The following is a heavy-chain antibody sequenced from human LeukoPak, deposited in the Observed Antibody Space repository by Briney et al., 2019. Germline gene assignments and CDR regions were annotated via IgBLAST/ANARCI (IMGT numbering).Heavy chain of an antibody. Sequence: GGSLRLSCAASGFTFSSYAMHWVRQAPGKGLEWVAVISYDGSYKDYADSVKGRFTVSRDNSKSTLYLQMNSLRAEDTAVYYCAKDRCSNGIGCYYYYMDVWGKGTTVTISS. CDR1: GFTFSSYA. CDR3: AKDRCSNGIGCYYYYMDV. CDR2: ISYDGSYK. D-gene: IGHD2-8*01. J-gene: IGHJ6*03. V-gene: IGHV3-30*04.